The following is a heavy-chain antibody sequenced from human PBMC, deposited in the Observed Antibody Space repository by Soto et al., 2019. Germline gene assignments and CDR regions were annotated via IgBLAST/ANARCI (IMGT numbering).Heavy chain of an antibody. J-gene: IGHJ4*02. CDR1: GFTFSSYA. V-gene: IGHV3-30-3*01. Sequence: QVQLVESGGGVVQPGRSLRLSCAASGFTFSSYAMHWVRQAPGKGLEWVAVILYDGSNKYYADSVKGRFTISRDNSKNTLYLQMNSLRAEDTAVYYCARVDIGGWDIDYWGQGTLVTVSS. CDR3: ARVDIGGWDIDY. D-gene: IGHD6-19*01. CDR2: ILYDGSNK.